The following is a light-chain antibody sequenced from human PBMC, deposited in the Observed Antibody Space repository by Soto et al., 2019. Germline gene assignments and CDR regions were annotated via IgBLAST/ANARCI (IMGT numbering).Light chain of an antibody. Sequence: DIQMTQSPSTVSAYVGDSVTITCRASQSITTWLAWYQQRPGKAPKLLIYDVSSLQSGVPSRFSGSGSGTEFTLTISSLQPDDFATYYCQQYGGWPRTFGQGSRVEIK. CDR1: QSITTW. CDR2: DVS. J-gene: IGKJ1*01. CDR3: QQYGGWPRT. V-gene: IGKV1-5*01.